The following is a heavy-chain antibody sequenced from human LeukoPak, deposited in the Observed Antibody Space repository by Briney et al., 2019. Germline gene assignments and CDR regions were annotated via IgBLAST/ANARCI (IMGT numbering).Heavy chain of an antibody. Sequence: ASVKVSCKASGGTFSSYAISWVRQAPGQGLEWMGGIIPIFGTANYAQKFQGRVTITADESTSTAYMELSSLRSEDTAVYYCARGGRLGYCSGGSCYSSGYYFDYWGQGTLVTVSS. J-gene: IGHJ4*02. CDR3: ARGGRLGYCSGGSCYSSGYYFDY. D-gene: IGHD2-15*01. CDR1: GGTFSSYA. V-gene: IGHV1-69*13. CDR2: IIPIFGTA.